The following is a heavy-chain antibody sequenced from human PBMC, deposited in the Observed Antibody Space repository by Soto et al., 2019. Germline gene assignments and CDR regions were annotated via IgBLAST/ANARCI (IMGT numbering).Heavy chain of an antibody. CDR3: ARHVAAAGSGCFDH. V-gene: IGHV4-39*01. CDR1: GGSISSSSYY. D-gene: IGHD6-13*01. J-gene: IGHJ5*02. CDR2: IYYSGST. Sequence: KPSETLSLTCTVSGGSISSSSYYWGWIRQPPGKGLEWIGSIYYSGSTYYNPSLKSRVTISVDTSKNQFSLKLSSVTAAYTAVYYCARHVAAAGSGCFDHWGQGTLVTVSS.